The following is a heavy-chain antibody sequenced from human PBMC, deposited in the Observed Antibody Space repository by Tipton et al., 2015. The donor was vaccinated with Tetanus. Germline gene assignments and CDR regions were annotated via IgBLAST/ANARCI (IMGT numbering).Heavy chain of an antibody. CDR2: IYPGDSDT. Sequence: VQLVQSGGEVKKPGESLKISCKGSGYIFNNYWIGWVRQKSGKGLECMGVIYPGDSDTRYSPSFQDQVTISVDKSINTAYLQWSSLKASDTSMFYCARAHCTDGVCNFDFWGQGALVTVAS. CDR1: GYIFNNYW. CDR3: ARAHCTDGVCNFDF. V-gene: IGHV5-51*01. J-gene: IGHJ4*02. D-gene: IGHD2-8*01.